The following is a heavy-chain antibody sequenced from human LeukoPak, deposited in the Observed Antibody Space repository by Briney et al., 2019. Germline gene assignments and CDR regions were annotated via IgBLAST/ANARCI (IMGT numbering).Heavy chain of an antibody. D-gene: IGHD3-22*01. Sequence: PSETLSLTCTVSGGSVSSGSYYWSWIRQPPGKGLEWIGYIYYSGSTNYNPSLKSRVTISVDTSKNQFSLKLSSVTAADTAVYYCARAQYYYDSSGYYYRPTDDAFDIWGQGTMVTVSS. J-gene: IGHJ3*02. V-gene: IGHV4-61*01. CDR3: ARAQYYYDSSGYYYRPTDDAFDI. CDR2: IYYSGST. CDR1: GGSVSSGSYY.